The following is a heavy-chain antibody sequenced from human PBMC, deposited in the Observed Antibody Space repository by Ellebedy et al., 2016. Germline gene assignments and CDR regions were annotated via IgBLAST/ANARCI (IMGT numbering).Heavy chain of an antibody. CDR3: RQGHYADF. CDR1: GFNFTTFF. V-gene: IGHV3-23*01. J-gene: IGHJ4*02. CDR2: ISAGSDTT. Sequence: GGSLRLXXTASGFNFTTFFMSRVRQAPGKGLEWVSTISAGSDTTRLADSVKGRFTISRDSSKNSVYLRMNNLRVEDTAVYYCRQGHYADFWGQGTLVTVSS.